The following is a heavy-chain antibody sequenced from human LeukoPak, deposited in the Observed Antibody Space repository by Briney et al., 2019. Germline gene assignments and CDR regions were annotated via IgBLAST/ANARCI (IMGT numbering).Heavy chain of an antibody. D-gene: IGHD2-8*01. V-gene: IGHV1-46*01. J-gene: IGHJ4*02. CDR1: GYTFTTYH. Sequence: ASVKVSCRASGYTFTTYHIHWVRQAPGQGFEWMGIINLNGGRASYAQKFQGRVTMTRDTSTSAAYMELSSLGSEDTAVYYCTRDNGGTNGLKWGQGTLVTLSS. CDR2: INLNGGRA. CDR3: TRDNGGTNGLK.